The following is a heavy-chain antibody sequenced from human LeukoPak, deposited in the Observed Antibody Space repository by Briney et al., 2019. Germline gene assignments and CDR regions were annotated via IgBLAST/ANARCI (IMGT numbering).Heavy chain of an antibody. J-gene: IGHJ4*02. Sequence: PSETLSLTCTVSGGSVSSGSFYWRWIRQTPGKGLEWIDYIYYTGSTNYNPSLKSRVTISVDTSKNQFSLKLSSVTAADTAVYYCARDTGYCSGGSCYHNYFDFWGQGALVTASS. V-gene: IGHV4-61*01. D-gene: IGHD2-15*01. CDR2: IYYTGST. CDR1: GGSVSSGSFY. CDR3: ARDTGYCSGGSCYHNYFDF.